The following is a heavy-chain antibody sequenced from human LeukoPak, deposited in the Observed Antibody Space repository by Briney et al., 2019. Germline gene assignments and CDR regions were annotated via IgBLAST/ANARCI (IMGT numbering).Heavy chain of an antibody. V-gene: IGHV1-69*01. CDR3: ARAPFRKYYDSSGTYYYYYMDV. Sequence: SVKVSCKASGGTFSSYAISWVRQAPGQGLELMGGIIPIFGTANYAQKFQGRVTITADESPRTTYMELISLRSEDTAVYYCARAPFRKYYDSSGTYYYYYMDVWGKGTTVTVSS. J-gene: IGHJ6*03. CDR1: GGTFSSYA. CDR2: IIPIFGTA. D-gene: IGHD3-22*01.